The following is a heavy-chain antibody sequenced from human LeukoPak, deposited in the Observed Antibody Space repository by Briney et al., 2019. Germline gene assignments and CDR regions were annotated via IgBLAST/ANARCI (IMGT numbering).Heavy chain of an antibody. J-gene: IGHJ4*02. V-gene: IGHV6-1*01. CDR1: GDSVSSNSAA. D-gene: IGHD2-2*01. CDR2: TYYRSKWYN. CDR3: ARDRYCSSTSCKYYFDY. Sequence: SPTLSLTFAISGDSVSSNSAAWSWLRQSPSRGLEWLGRTYYRSKWYNDYAVSVKSRITINPDTSKNQFSLQLNSVTPEDTAVYYCARDRYCSSTSCKYYFDYWGQGTLVTVSS.